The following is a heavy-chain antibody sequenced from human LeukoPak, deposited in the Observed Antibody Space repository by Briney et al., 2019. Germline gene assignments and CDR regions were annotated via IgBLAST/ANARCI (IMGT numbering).Heavy chain of an antibody. D-gene: IGHD2-15*01. CDR2: INHSGST. V-gene: IGHV4-34*01. Sequence: SETLSLTCAVYGGSLSGYYWSWLRQPPGKGLEWIGEINHSGSTNYNPSLKSRVTISVDTSRNQFSLKLSSVTAAGTAVYYCARGSSVVVVAATPGLDYWGQGTLVTVSS. CDR3: ARGSSVVVVAATPGLDY. CDR1: GGSLSGYY. J-gene: IGHJ4*02.